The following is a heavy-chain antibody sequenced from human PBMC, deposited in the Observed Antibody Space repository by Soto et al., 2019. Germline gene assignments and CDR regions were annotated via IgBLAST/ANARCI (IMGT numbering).Heavy chain of an antibody. J-gene: IGHJ6*03. CDR1: GYTFTSYD. D-gene: IGHD3-3*01. Sequence: VASVKVSCKASGYTFTSYDINWVRQATGQGLEWMGWMNPNSGNTGYAQKFQGRVTMTRNTSISTAYMELSSLRSEDTAVYYCAMGRRGVFGVVTYYYYMDVWGKGTTVTVSS. CDR2: MNPNSGNT. V-gene: IGHV1-8*01. CDR3: AMGRRGVFGVVTYYYYMDV.